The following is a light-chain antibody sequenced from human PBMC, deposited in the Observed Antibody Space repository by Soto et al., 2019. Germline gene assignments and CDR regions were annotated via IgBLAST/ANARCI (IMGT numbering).Light chain of an antibody. V-gene: IGKV3-20*01. CDR3: QQYGSSPLT. CDR1: QSVSSGY. Sequence: EIVLTQSPGTLSLSPGERATLSCRASQSVSSGYLAWYQQTPGQAPRLLIYGASSRAAGIPDRFSGSGSGTDFTLTISRLEPEDFAVYYCQQYGSSPLTFGGGTKVDIK. CDR2: GAS. J-gene: IGKJ4*01.